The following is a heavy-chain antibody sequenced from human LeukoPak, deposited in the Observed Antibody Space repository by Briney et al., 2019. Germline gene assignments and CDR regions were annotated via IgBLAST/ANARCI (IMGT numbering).Heavy chain of an antibody. Sequence: PSETLSLTCTVSGGSISSGSYYWSWIRQPAGKGLEWIGRIYTSGSTNYNPSLKSRVTISVDTSKNQFSLKLSSVTAADTAVYYCARGRSWSSYYFDYWGQGTLVTVSS. D-gene: IGHD6-13*01. CDR1: GGSISSGSYY. CDR2: IYTSGST. J-gene: IGHJ4*02. V-gene: IGHV4-61*02. CDR3: ARGRSWSSYYFDY.